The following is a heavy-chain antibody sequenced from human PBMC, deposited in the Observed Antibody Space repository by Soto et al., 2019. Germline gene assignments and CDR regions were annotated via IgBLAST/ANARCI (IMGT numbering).Heavy chain of an antibody. V-gene: IGHV4-4*07. D-gene: IGHD5-18*01. CDR1: GGSITVYY. Sequence: QVQLQESGPGLVKPSETLSLTCTVSGGSITVYYLNWIRQPAGKGLEWIGHIYTSGTTNYNPSFKSRVTMSLDTSKNQFSLMLTSVTAADPAVYYCERAAYNYGPFDYWGQGTLVTVSS. J-gene: IGHJ4*02. CDR3: ERAAYNYGPFDY. CDR2: IYTSGTT.